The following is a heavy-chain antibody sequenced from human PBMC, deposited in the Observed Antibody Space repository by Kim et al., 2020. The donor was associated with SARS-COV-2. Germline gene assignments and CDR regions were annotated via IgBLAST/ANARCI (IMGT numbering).Heavy chain of an antibody. V-gene: IGHV1-69*04. CDR3: ASRSYDFWSGYYYYYGMDV. J-gene: IGHJ6*02. CDR1: GGTFSSYA. CDR2: IIPILGIA. Sequence: SVKVSCKASGGTFSSYAISWVRQAPGQGLEWMGRIIPILGIANYAQKFQGRVTITADKSTSTAYMELSSLRSEDTAVYYCASRSYDFWSGYYYYYGMDVWGQGTTVTVSS. D-gene: IGHD3-3*01.